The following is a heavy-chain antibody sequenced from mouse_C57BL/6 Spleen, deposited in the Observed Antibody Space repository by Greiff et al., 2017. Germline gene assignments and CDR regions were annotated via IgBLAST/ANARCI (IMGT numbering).Heavy chain of an antibody. CDR1: GFTFSSYA. V-gene: IGHV5-9-1*02. CDR2: ISSGGDYI. Sequence: EVKVVESGEGLVKPGGSLKLSCAASGFTFSSYAMSWVRQTPEKRLEWVAYISSGGDYIYYADTVKGRFTISRDNARNTLYLQMSSLKSEDTAMYYCTRVYDYDPFAYWGQGTLVTVSA. CDR3: TRVYDYDPFAY. D-gene: IGHD2-4*01. J-gene: IGHJ3*01.